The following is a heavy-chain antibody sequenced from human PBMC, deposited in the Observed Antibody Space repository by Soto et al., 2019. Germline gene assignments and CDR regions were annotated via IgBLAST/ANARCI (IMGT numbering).Heavy chain of an antibody. D-gene: IGHD2-2*01. CDR1: GFTFSSYG. Sequence: GGSLRLSCAASGFTFSSYGMHWVRQAPGKGLEWVAVIWYDGSNKYYADSVKGRFTISRDNSKNTLYLQMNSLRAEDTAVYYCARELGYCSSTSCESGYWGQGTLVT. CDR3: ARELGYCSSTSCESGY. CDR2: IWYDGSNK. J-gene: IGHJ4*02. V-gene: IGHV3-33*01.